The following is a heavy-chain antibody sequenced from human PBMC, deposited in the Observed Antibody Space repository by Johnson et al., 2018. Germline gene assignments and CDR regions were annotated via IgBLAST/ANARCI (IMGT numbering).Heavy chain of an antibody. D-gene: IGHD3-22*01. CDR2: ISRNSGNI. J-gene: IGHJ6*02. CDR3: AKVRHYDTSGYSYGGGMDG. CDR1: GFIFDDYA. V-gene: IGHV3-9*01. Sequence: EVQLVQSGGGLVQPGRSLTLSCAGSGFIFDDYAMHWVRQAPGKGLEWVSGISRNSGNIDYVDSVKGRFPISRDNAKNSLYLQMNSLRPEDTALYYCAKVRHYDTSGYSYGGGMDGWGQGTTVTVSS.